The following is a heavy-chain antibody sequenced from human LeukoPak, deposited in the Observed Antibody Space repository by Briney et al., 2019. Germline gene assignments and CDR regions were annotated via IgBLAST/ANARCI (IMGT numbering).Heavy chain of an antibody. CDR3: ARLAGDYFDY. V-gene: IGHV4-39*01. D-gene: IGHD6-19*01. CDR1: GGSISSSSYY. CDR2: SYYTGST. Sequence: SETLSLTCTVSGGSISSSSYYWGWIRQPPGKGLEFIGNSYYTGSTYYNPSLKSRVTISVDTSKSQFSLRLSSVTAADTAVYYCARLAGDYFDYWGQGTLVTVSS. J-gene: IGHJ4*02.